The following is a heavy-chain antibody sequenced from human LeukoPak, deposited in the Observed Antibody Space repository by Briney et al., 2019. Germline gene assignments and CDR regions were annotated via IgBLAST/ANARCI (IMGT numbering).Heavy chain of an antibody. CDR1: GFTFSDYY. V-gene: IGHV3-11*01. CDR3: TTLRPYIQPR. Sequence: GGSLRLSCAASGFTFSDYYMSWIRQAPGKGLEWVSYISSSGSTIYYADSVKGRFTISRDNAKNSLYLQMNSLKTEDTAVYYCTTLRPYIQPRWGQGTMVTVSS. J-gene: IGHJ3*01. D-gene: IGHD5-18*01. CDR2: ISSSGSTI.